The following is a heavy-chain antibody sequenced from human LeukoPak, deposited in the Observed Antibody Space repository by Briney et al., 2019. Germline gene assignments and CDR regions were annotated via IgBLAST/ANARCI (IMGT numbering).Heavy chain of an antibody. CDR3: ARENTYYDFWSGYPLDY. V-gene: IGHV3-30-3*01. CDR1: GFTFSSYA. J-gene: IGHJ4*02. CDR2: ISYDGSNK. D-gene: IGHD3-3*01. Sequence: GRSLRLSRAASGFTFSSYAMHSVRQAPGKGLEWVAVISYDGSNKYYADSVKGRFTISRDNSKNTLYLQMNSLRAEDTAVYYCARENTYYDFWSGYPLDYWGQGTLVTVSS.